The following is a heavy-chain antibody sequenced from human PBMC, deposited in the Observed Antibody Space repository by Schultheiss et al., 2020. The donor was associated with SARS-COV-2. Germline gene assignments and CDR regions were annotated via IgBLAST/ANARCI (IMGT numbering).Heavy chain of an antibody. J-gene: IGHJ4*02. V-gene: IGHV4-4*07. D-gene: IGHD6-19*01. Sequence: SETLSLTCTVSGGSISSYYWSWIRQPAGKGLEWIGRIHSTGTTNYNPSLKSRVTISVDTSKSQFSLKLSSVTAADTAVYYCARLSGLASYFDYWGQGTLVTVSS. CDR1: GGSISSYY. CDR2: IHSTGTT. CDR3: ARLSGLASYFDY.